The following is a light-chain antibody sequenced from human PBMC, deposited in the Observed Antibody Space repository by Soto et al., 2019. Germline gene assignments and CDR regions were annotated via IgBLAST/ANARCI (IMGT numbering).Light chain of an antibody. CDR1: QRVSSH. V-gene: IGKV3-15*01. J-gene: IGKJ2*01. CDR2: AAS. CDR3: QQYNRWPFP. Sequence: EIVMTQSPATLSVSPGEGATLSCRANQRVSSHLAWYQHKPGQAPRLLIHAASTRAPGVPVRFRGSGSGTEFHLTISSLQSEDFAVYYWQQYNRWPFPFGQGTKLEIK.